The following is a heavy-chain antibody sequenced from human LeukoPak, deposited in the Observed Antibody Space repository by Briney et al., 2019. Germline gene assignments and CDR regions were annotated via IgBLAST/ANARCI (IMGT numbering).Heavy chain of an antibody. J-gene: IGHJ3*02. CDR2: INPSGGST. V-gene: IGHV1-46*01. CDR1: GYSFTSYY. CDR3: ARGRHYYDSSDYYYEGDAFDI. Sequence: ASVKVSCKASGYSFTSYYMHWVRQAPGQGLEWMGIINPSGGSTSYAQKFQGRVTMTRDMSTSTVYTELSSLRSEDTAVYYCARGRHYYDSSDYYYEGDAFDIWGQGTMVTVSS. D-gene: IGHD3-22*01.